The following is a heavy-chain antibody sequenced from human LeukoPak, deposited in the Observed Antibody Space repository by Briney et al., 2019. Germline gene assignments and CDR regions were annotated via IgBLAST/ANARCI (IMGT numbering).Heavy chain of an antibody. J-gene: IGHJ6*02. CDR3: ARAPHYSNYGPYYYGMDV. Sequence: GGSLRLSCAASGFTFSDYYMSWIRQAPGKGLEWVSYISSSSSYTNYAVSVKGRFTISRDNAKNSLYLQMNSLRAEDTAVYYCARAPHYSNYGPYYYGMDVWGQGTTVTVSS. D-gene: IGHD4-11*01. V-gene: IGHV3-11*06. CDR1: GFTFSDYY. CDR2: ISSSSSYT.